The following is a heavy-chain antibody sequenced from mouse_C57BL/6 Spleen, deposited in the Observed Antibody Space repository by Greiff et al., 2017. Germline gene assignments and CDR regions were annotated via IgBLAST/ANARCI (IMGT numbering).Heavy chain of an antibody. Sequence: QVQLQQSGAELVKPGASVKMSCKASGYTFTSYWITWVKQRPGQGLEWIGDIYPGSGSTNYNEKFKSKATLTVDTSSSTAYMQLSSLTSEDSAVYYCARSLHYYGSSHYDAMDYWGQGTSVTVSS. J-gene: IGHJ4*01. CDR1: GYTFTSYW. CDR3: ARSLHYYGSSHYDAMDY. CDR2: IYPGSGST. D-gene: IGHD1-1*01. V-gene: IGHV1-55*01.